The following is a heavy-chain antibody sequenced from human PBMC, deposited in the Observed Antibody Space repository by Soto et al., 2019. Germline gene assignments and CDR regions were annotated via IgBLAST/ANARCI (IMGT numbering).Heavy chain of an antibody. CDR2: IYYDGSKK. D-gene: IGHD6-19*01. CDR1: GFTFSNYG. CDR3: ARAGIAVAGDDY. Sequence: QVQLVESGGGVVQPGRSLTLSCAASGFTFSNYGIHWVRQAPGKGLEWVAIIYYDGSKKYYADSVKGRFTISRDNSKNALYLQMNSLRAEDTAVYYCARAGIAVAGDDYWGQGTLGTVSS. J-gene: IGHJ4*02. V-gene: IGHV3-33*01.